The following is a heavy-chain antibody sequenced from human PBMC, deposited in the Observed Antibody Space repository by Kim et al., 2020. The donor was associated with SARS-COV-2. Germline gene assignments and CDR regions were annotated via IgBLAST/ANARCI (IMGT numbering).Heavy chain of an antibody. CDR2: ISAYNGNT. D-gene: IGHD3-22*01. J-gene: IGHJ4*02. Sequence: ASVKVSCKASGYTFTSYGISWVRQAPGQGLEWMGWISAYNGNTNYAQKLQGRVTMTTDTSTSTAYMELRSLRSDDTAVYYCARDLVIPRPYYDSSGYYGEYYFDYWGQGTLVTVSS. CDR1: GYTFTSYG. CDR3: ARDLVIPRPYYDSSGYYGEYYFDY. V-gene: IGHV1-18*01.